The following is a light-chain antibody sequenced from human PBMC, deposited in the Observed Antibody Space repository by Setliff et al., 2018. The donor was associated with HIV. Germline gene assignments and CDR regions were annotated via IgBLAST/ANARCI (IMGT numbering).Light chain of an antibody. J-gene: IGLJ1*01. V-gene: IGLV2-14*01. CDR3: TSFRRSRPLG. Sequence: QSVLTQPASVSGSPGHSSTIACTGTSSDGGGYNYVSWYQHHPGKAPKLIIYEVPSRPSGVSNRFSGSKSGNTASLALSGLQAEDAADYYCTSFRRSRPLGFGTGTKVTVL. CDR2: EVP. CDR1: SSDGGGYNY.